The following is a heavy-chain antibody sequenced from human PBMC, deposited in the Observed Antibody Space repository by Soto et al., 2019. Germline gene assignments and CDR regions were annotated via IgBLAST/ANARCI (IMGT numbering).Heavy chain of an antibody. J-gene: IGHJ4*02. D-gene: IGHD3-10*01. CDR3: ARDCSRVGELLIDY. CDR1: GFTFSSYS. Sequence: EVQLVESGGGLVQPGGSLRLSCAASGFTFSSYSMNWVRQAPGKGLEWVAYISSSSSTIYYADSVKGRFNISRDNAKNSLYLQMNSLRDEDTAVYYCARDCSRVGELLIDYWGQGTLVTVSS. V-gene: IGHV3-48*02. CDR2: ISSSSSTI.